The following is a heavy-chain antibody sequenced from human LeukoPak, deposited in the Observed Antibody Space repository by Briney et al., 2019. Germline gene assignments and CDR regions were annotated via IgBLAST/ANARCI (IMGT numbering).Heavy chain of an antibody. Sequence: GGSLRLSCAASAFTFSDYSMNWVRQAPGKGLEWVSYISGRSSTIYYADSVKGRFAISRDNAKNSMYLQMNSLRAEDTAVYYCARDRIKSGSYYFDYWGQGTLVTVSS. CDR1: AFTFSDYS. CDR2: ISGRSSTI. J-gene: IGHJ4*02. V-gene: IGHV3-48*01. CDR3: ARDRIKSGSYYFDY. D-gene: IGHD1-26*01.